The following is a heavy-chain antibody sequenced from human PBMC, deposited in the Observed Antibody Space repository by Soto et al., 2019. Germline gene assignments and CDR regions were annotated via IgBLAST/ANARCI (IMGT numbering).Heavy chain of an antibody. D-gene: IGHD2-21*01. J-gene: IGHJ2*01. V-gene: IGHV4-39*01. CDR1: GASITSSSYY. Sequence: QLQLQESGPRLVKPSETLSITCTVSGASITSSSYYWGWIRQAPGRGLEWIGSIHYSGTTNYKASLKSRVTISLYTSKRRSSLILTFVATFEADGCFCSRRLWLISYF. CDR3: SRRLWLISYF. CDR2: IHYSGTT.